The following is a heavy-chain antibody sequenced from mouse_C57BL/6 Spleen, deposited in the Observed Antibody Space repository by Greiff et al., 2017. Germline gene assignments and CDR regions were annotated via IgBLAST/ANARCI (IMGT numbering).Heavy chain of an antibody. V-gene: IGHV1-80*01. CDR1: GYAFSSYW. CDR2: IYPGDGDT. D-gene: IGHD6-1*01. Sequence: VKLQESGAELVKPGASVKISCKASGYAFSSYWMNWVKQRPGKGLEWIGQIYPGDGDTNYNGKFKGKATLTADKSSSTAYMQLSSLTSEDSAVYFCARSSSPYFDVWGTGTTVTVSS. CDR3: ARSSSPYFDV. J-gene: IGHJ1*03.